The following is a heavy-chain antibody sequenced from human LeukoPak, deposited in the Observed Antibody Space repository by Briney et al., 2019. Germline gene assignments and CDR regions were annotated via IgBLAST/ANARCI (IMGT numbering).Heavy chain of an antibody. Sequence: GGSLRLSCAASGFTFSSYAMSWVRQAPGKGREWVSAISGSGGSTYYADSVKGRFTISRDNSKNTLYLQMNSLRAEDTAVYYCAKAGVSSGYYYYYYMDVWGKGTTVTVSS. CDR3: AKAGVSSGYYYYYYMDV. J-gene: IGHJ6*03. CDR1: GFTFSSYA. CDR2: ISGSGGST. V-gene: IGHV3-23*01. D-gene: IGHD3-3*01.